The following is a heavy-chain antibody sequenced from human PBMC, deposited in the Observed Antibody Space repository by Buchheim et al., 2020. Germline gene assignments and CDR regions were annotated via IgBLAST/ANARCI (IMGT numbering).Heavy chain of an antibody. CDR1: GFTFSSYA. CDR3: AIALWFGKFNLDH. CDR2: ISGSGGSP. J-gene: IGHJ4*02. D-gene: IGHD3-10*01. Sequence: EVQLVESGGGLVQPGGSLRLSCAASGFTFSSYAMSWVRQAPGKGLEWVSAISGSGGSPYYSDSLKGRFTIPRDNSKNTPFLPMNSLRAEDTAVYYCAIALWFGKFNLDHWGQGTL. V-gene: IGHV3-23*04.